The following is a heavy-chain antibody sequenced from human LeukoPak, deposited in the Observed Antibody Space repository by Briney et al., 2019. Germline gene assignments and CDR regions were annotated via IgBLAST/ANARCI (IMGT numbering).Heavy chain of an antibody. J-gene: IGHJ4*02. CDR2: ITGTGGST. CDR1: GFSLSTYG. V-gene: IGHV3-23*01. Sequence: GASLRLSCAASGFSLSTYGVSWVRQPPGKGLEWVSGITGTGGSTYYADSVKGRFTVSRDTSKNTLYLQMNSLRAEDRAIYYCAKDQGTAGAGFYYWGQGPLVTVSS. D-gene: IGHD3-9*01. CDR3: AKDQGTAGAGFYY.